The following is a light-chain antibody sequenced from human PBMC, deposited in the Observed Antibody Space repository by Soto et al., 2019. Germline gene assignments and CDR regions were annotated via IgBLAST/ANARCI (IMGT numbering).Light chain of an antibody. CDR1: SSDVGGYNY. J-gene: IGLJ2*01. CDR2: DVS. CDR3: SSDTSRSTPVV. V-gene: IGLV2-14*01. Sequence: QSALTQPASVSGSPGQSVTISCTGTSSDVGGYNYVSWYQQHPGKAPKLMIYDVSDRPSGVSNRFSGSKSGSTASLTISGLHAEDEADYYYSSDTSRSTPVVFGGGTKVTVL.